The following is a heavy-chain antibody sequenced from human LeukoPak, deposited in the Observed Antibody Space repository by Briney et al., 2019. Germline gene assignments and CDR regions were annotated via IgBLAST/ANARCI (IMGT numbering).Heavy chain of an antibody. CDR3: VRDSDDYYWALDF. J-gene: IGHJ4*02. CDR2: TYYRSRWGN. V-gene: IGHV6-1*01. CDR1: GDSVSNNIAT. Sequence: SQTLSLTCAISGDSVSNNIATWNWVRQSPSRGLEWLGRTYYRSRWGNDYAISVKGRITINPDTSRNQFSPQLNSVTPEDTAVYYCVRDSDDYYWALDFWGQGTPVTVSS. D-gene: IGHD3-10*01.